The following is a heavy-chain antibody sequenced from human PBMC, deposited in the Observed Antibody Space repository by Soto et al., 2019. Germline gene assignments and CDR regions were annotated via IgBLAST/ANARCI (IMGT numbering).Heavy chain of an antibody. Sequence: ASVKVSCKASGGTFSSYAISWVRQAPGQGLEWMGGIIPIFGTANYAQKFQGRVTITADESTSTAYMELSSLRSEDKAVYYCARESYYGELLYGSLDYYGMDVWGQGTTVTVSS. CDR2: IIPIFGTA. CDR1: GGTFSSYA. J-gene: IGHJ6*02. CDR3: ARESYYGELLYGSLDYYGMDV. V-gene: IGHV1-69*13. D-gene: IGHD1-26*01.